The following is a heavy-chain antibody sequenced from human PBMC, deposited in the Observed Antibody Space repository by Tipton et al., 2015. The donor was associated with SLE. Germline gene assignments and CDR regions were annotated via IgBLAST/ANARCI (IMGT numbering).Heavy chain of an antibody. J-gene: IGHJ4*02. CDR1: GFTFNTYW. Sequence: SLRLSCAASGFTFNTYWMSWVRQAPGKGLEWVANIKQDGSEKYYVDSVKGRFTISRDNAKNSLYLQMHSLRAEDTAVYYCARDFYDSSGYRYFDYWGQGTLVTVSS. V-gene: IGHV3-7*01. D-gene: IGHD3-22*01. CDR2: IKQDGSEK. CDR3: ARDFYDSSGYRYFDY.